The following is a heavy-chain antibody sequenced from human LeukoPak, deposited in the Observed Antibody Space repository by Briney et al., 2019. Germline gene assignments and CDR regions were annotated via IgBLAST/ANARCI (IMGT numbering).Heavy chain of an antibody. Sequence: GGSLRLSCAASGFTFSSYAMSWVRQAPGKGMEWVSAISGSGGSTYYADSVKGRFTISRDNSKNTLYLQMNSLRAEDTAVYYCAKGGSYGFWFDYWGQGTLVTVSS. CDR2: ISGSGGST. J-gene: IGHJ4*02. D-gene: IGHD5-18*01. CDR3: AKGGSYGFWFDY. CDR1: GFTFSSYA. V-gene: IGHV3-23*01.